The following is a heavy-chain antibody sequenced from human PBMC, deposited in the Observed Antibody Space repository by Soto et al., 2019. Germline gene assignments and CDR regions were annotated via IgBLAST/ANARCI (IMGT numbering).Heavy chain of an antibody. D-gene: IGHD3-10*01. V-gene: IGHV1-18*04. CDR3: ARDRYYGSGSYYANDAFDI. Sequence: ASVKVSCKASGYTFTSYGISWVRQAPGQGLEWMGWISAYNGSTNYAQKLQGRVTMTTDTSTSTAYMELRSLRSDDTAVYYCARDRYYGSGSYYANDAFDIWGQGTMVTVSS. J-gene: IGHJ3*02. CDR2: ISAYNGST. CDR1: GYTFTSYG.